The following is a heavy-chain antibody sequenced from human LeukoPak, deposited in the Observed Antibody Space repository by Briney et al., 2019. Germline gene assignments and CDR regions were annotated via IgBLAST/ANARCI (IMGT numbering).Heavy chain of an antibody. J-gene: IGHJ4*02. CDR1: GFTFSNAY. CDR3: ITPLPYSAQ. CDR2: IKPKTDGETT. V-gene: IGHV3-15*07. Sequence: GGSLRLSCAASGFTFSNAYMSWVRQAPGKGLEWVGRIKPKTDGETTEYAAPVKGRFSISRDDSKNMLYLQMNSPKTEDTAVYYCITPLPYSAQGGQGTLVTVSS. D-gene: IGHD2-21*01.